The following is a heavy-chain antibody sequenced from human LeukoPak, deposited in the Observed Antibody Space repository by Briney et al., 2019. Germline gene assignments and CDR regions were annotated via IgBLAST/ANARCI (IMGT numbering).Heavy chain of an antibody. V-gene: IGHV3-7*01. Sequence: GGSLRLSCAASGFTFISYWMSWVRQAPGKGLEWVANIKQDASEKYYVDSVKGRFTISRDNAKNSLYLQVNSLRAEDTAVYYCARVGSHSGSLSLIKRNYYYYYYMDVWGKGTTVTISS. CDR2: IKQDASEK. CDR1: GFTFISYW. CDR3: ARVGSHSGSLSLIKRNYYYYYYMDV. D-gene: IGHD3-10*01. J-gene: IGHJ6*03.